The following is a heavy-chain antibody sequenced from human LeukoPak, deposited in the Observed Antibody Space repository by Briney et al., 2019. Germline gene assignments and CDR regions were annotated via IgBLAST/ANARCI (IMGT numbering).Heavy chain of an antibody. D-gene: IGHD3-22*01. V-gene: IGHV5-51*01. CDR2: LNPAGGGT. CDR3: ASGMVSYNYNCSGTAYYFDF. Sequence: GESLKFSCKGSGYSSISYWIGCWRKLPARDLAGLLMLNPAGGGTRYSPSLQGRFTISADKSINPASSQWGCLNASDPGVYYFASGMVSYNYNCSGTAYYFDFWGQGTLVTVSS. J-gene: IGHJ4*02. CDR1: GYSSISYW.